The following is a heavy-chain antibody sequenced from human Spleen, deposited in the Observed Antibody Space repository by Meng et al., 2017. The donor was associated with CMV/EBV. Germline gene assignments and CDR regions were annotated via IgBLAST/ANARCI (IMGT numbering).Heavy chain of an antibody. CDR2: INPTSGGT. J-gene: IGHJ6*02. V-gene: IGHV1-2*02. D-gene: IGHD3-10*01. Sequence: ASVKVSCKASGFTFSGYYMHWVRQAPGQGLEWMGWINPTSGGTKYVQKFQGRVTMTRDTSINTAYMELSRLRSDDTAVYYCARDSIALVRGAQWRYGMDVWGQGTTVTVSS. CDR1: GFTFSGYY. CDR3: ARDSIALVRGAQWRYGMDV.